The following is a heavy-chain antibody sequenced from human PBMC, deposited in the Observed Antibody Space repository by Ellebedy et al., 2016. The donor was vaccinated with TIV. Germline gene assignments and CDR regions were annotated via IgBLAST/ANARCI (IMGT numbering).Heavy chain of an antibody. V-gene: IGHV3-48*01. CDR1: GFPFSNSI. CDR3: ARLQGIVGPPFDF. D-gene: IGHD1-26*01. J-gene: IGHJ4*02. Sequence: PGGSLRLSCETPGFPFSNSIFNWVRQAPGKGLEWVSYISSTSRVIYYADSVKGRFTVSRDNAKSSLYLQLNSLRAEDTAIYYCARLQGIVGPPFDFWGQGILVTVSS. CDR2: ISSTSRVI.